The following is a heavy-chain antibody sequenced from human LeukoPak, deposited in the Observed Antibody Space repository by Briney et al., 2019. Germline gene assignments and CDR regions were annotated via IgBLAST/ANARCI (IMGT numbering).Heavy chain of an antibody. CDR1: GYSISSGYY. Sequence: SETLSLTCAVSGYSISSGYYWGWIRQPPGRGLEWIGSIYTSGSTNYNPSLKSRVTISVDTSKNQFSLKLSSVTAADTTVYYCARDTLGYCSSTSCYYYYYYYMDVWGKGTTVTVSS. CDR3: ARDTLGYCSSTSCYYYYYYYMDV. V-gene: IGHV4-38-2*02. D-gene: IGHD2-2*01. CDR2: IYTSGST. J-gene: IGHJ6*03.